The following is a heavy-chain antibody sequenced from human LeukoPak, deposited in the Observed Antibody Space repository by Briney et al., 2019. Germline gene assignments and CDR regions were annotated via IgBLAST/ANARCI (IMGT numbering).Heavy chain of an antibody. CDR2: IIPIFGTA. J-gene: IGHJ6*03. CDR1: GGTFSSYA. Sequence: ASVKVSCKASGGTFSSYAISWVRQAPGQGLEWMGGIIPIFGTANYAQKFQGRVTITTDESTSTAYMELSSLRSEDTAVYYCARALAIHCSSTSCRPYYYYYMDVWGKGTMVTVSS. CDR3: ARALAIHCSSTSCRPYYYYYMDV. D-gene: IGHD2-2*01. V-gene: IGHV1-69*05.